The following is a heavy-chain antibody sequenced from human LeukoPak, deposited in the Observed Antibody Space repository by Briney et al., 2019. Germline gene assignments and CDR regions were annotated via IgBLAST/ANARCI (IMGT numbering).Heavy chain of an antibody. CDR2: INPNSGGT. V-gene: IGHV1-2*02. J-gene: IGHJ3*02. Sequence: GASVKVSFKASGYTFTGYYMHWVRQAPGQGLEWMGWINPNSGGTNYAQKFQGRVTMTRDTSISTAYMELSRLRSDDTAVYYCARVLSITMIVGHHDAFDIWGQGTMVTVSS. D-gene: IGHD3-22*01. CDR1: GYTFTGYY. CDR3: ARVLSITMIVGHHDAFDI.